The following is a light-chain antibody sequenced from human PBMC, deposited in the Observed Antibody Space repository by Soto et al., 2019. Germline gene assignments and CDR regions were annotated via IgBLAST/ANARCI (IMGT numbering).Light chain of an antibody. CDR1: QSVSNNY. Sequence: EIVLSQSPATLSLSPGERATHSCRASQSVSNNYLAWYQQKPGQAPRLLIYGASNRATGIPDRFSGSGSGTDFTLTISRLEPEDFAVYYCQQYGSSGTFGQGTNVDI. CDR3: QQYGSSGT. J-gene: IGKJ1*01. CDR2: GAS. V-gene: IGKV3-20*01.